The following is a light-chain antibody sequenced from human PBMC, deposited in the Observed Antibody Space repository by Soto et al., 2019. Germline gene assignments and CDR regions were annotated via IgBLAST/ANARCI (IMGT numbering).Light chain of an antibody. CDR2: RNN. CDR3: AAWDDSLSGGV. V-gene: IGLV1-47*01. CDR1: RSNIGSNY. Sequence: QSVLTQPPSASGTPGQRVTISCSGSRSNIGSNYVYWYQQLPGTVPKLLIYRNNQRPSGVPDRFSGSKSGTSASLAISGLRSEDEADYYCAAWDDSLSGGVFGGGTKLTVL. J-gene: IGLJ2*01.